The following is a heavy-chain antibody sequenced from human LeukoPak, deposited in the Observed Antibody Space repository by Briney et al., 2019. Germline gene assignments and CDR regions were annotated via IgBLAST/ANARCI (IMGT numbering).Heavy chain of an antibody. D-gene: IGHD3-10*01. CDR1: GFTFSRYE. CDR2: ISRSGDTI. V-gene: IGHV3-48*03. CDR3: ARDYASDY. Sequence: GGSLRLSCAASGFTFSRYEMNWVRRAPGKGLEWVSYISRSGDTIYFADSVKGRFTISRDNAKNSLYLQMSSLRAEDTAVYYCARDYASDYWGQGTLVTASS. J-gene: IGHJ4*02.